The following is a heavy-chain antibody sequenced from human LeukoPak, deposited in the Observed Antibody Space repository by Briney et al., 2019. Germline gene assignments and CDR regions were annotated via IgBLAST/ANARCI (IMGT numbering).Heavy chain of an antibody. D-gene: IGHD3-10*01. CDR1: GFTFSPYW. J-gene: IGHJ3*02. Sequence: PGGSLRLSCAAPGFTFSPYWMSWVRQAPGKGLEWAATIKEDGSEEYYVDSVKGRFTISRDNAKNSLYLQMSSLRAEDTAVYYCARLAPYYGTGIIWGQGTVVTVSS. CDR2: IKEDGSEE. V-gene: IGHV3-7*01. CDR3: ARLAPYYGTGII.